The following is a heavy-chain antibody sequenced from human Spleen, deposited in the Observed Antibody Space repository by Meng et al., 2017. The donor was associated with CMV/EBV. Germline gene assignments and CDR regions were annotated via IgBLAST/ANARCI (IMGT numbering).Heavy chain of an antibody. CDR3: TTGQDCTATSCYTYWFDP. CDR2: IKSKTDSGTT. V-gene: IGHV3-15*01. CDR1: AW. J-gene: IGHJ5*02. D-gene: IGHD2-2*02. Sequence: AWVKVVRQDPGKGIEGVGRIKSKTDSGTTDYAATVKGRFTISRDDSKNTLYLQMSSLKSEDTASYYCTTGQDCTATSCYTYWFDPWGQGTLVTVSS.